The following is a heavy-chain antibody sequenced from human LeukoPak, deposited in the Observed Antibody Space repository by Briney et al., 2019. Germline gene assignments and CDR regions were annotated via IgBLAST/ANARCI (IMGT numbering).Heavy chain of an antibody. CDR1: GGSISSGGYC. D-gene: IGHD3-10*01. CDR2: IYHSGST. CDR3: ARVVRGEEAFDI. J-gene: IGHJ3*02. Sequence: SETLSLTCAVSGGSISSGGYCWSWLRQPPGRGGEWIGYIYHSGSTYYNPSLKSRVTISVDRSKNQFSLKLSSVTAADTAVYYCARVVRGEEAFDIWGQGTMVTVSS. V-gene: IGHV4-30-2*01.